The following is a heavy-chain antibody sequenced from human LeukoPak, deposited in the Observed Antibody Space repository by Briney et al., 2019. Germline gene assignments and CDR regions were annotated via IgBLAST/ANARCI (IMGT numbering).Heavy chain of an antibody. CDR2: IIPIFGTA. J-gene: IGHJ4*02. CDR1: GGTFSSYA. D-gene: IGHD3-10*01. Sequence: SVKVSCKASGGTFSSYAISWVRQAPGQGLEWMGGIIPIFGTANYAQKFQGRVTITTDESTSTAYMELSSLRSEDTVVYYCARHTITMVRGVSFDYWGQGTLVTVSS. CDR3: ARHTITMVRGVSFDY. V-gene: IGHV1-69*05.